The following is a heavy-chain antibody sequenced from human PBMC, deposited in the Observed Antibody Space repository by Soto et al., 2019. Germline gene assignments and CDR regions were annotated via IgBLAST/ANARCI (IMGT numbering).Heavy chain of an antibody. V-gene: IGHV4-30-4*01. CDR2: IYYSGTT. J-gene: IGHJ6*02. Sequence: QVQLQESGPGLVKPSQTLSLTCTVSGGSINSGDYYWSWIRQPPGKGLEWIGYIYYSGTTYYNPSLKSRVTISLDTSKNQFSLKLSSVTAADTAVYYCARGVPPPSYYYYGMDVWGQGTTVTVSS. CDR1: GGSINSGDYY. CDR3: ARGVPPPSYYYYGMDV.